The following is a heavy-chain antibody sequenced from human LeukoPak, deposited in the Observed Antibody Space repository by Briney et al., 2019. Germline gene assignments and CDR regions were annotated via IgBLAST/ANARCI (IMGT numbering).Heavy chain of an antibody. CDR2: INPNSGGT. V-gene: IGHV1-2*02. Sequence: ASVKVSCKASGYTFTGYYMHWVRQAPGQGLEWMGWINPNSGGTNYAQKFQGRVTMTRDTSISTAYMELSRLRSDDTAVYYCARGPAVRYYYDSSGYSDDYWGQGTLVTVSS. J-gene: IGHJ4*02. CDR1: GYTFTGYY. CDR3: ARGPAVRYYYDSSGYSDDY. D-gene: IGHD3-22*01.